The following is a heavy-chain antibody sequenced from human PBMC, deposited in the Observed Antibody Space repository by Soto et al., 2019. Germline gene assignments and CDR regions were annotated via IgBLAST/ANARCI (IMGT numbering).Heavy chain of an antibody. V-gene: IGHV1-18*01. Sequence: ASVKVSCKASRYTFTSYVISWVRQAPGQGLEWMGWISAYNGNTNYAQKLQGRVTMTTDTSTSTAYMELRSLRSDDTAVYYCARFDYGDFYYYYGMDVWGQGTTVTVSS. D-gene: IGHD4-17*01. CDR1: RYTFTSYV. J-gene: IGHJ6*02. CDR3: ARFDYGDFYYYYGMDV. CDR2: ISAYNGNT.